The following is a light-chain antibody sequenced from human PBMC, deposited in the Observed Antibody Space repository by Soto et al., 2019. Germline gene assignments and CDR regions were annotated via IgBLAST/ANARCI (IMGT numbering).Light chain of an antibody. CDR3: QQYYSYPRT. Sequence: AIRGSQSPSSLSASTGDRVTIPCRSSQGISSYLAWYQQKPGKAPKLLIYAASTLQSGVPSRFSGSGSGTDFTLTISCLQSEDFATYYCQQYYSYPRTFGQGTKVDIK. J-gene: IGKJ1*01. CDR1: QGISSY. CDR2: AAS. V-gene: IGKV1-8*01.